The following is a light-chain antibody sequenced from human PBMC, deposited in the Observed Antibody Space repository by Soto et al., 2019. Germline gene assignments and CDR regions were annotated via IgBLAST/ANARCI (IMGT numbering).Light chain of an antibody. J-gene: IGKJ5*01. CDR1: QGISTW. Sequence: DIQMTQSPSSLSASVGDRVTITCRASQGISTWLAWYQQKPGKAHKXLIYTASRLQSGVPPRFSGSGSGTDVTLTINSLQPEDFATYYCQHTNNFHFTFGQGTRLEIK. V-gene: IGKV1-12*01. CDR3: QHTNNFHFT. CDR2: TAS.